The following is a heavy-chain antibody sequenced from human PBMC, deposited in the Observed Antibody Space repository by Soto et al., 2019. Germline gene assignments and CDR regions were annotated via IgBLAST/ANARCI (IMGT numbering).Heavy chain of an antibody. CDR3: ARASIVVTAIPSAFDV. Sequence: PGESLKISCKVSGNTFNAYWIGWVRQMPGKGLEWMGIIFPGDSDTIYSPSFQGQVTMSVDKSINTAYLQWRSLTASDTAIYFCARASIVVTAIPSAFDVWGQGTMVTVS. CDR1: GNTFNAYW. D-gene: IGHD2-21*02. J-gene: IGHJ3*01. CDR2: IFPGDSDT. V-gene: IGHV5-51*01.